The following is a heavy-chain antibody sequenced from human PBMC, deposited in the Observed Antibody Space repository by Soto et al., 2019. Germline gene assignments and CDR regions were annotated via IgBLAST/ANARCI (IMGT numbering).Heavy chain of an antibody. CDR3: AKVSHDILTGYNYYFDY. V-gene: IGHV3-9*01. Sequence: EVQLVESGGGLVQPGRSLRLSCAASGFTFDDYAMHWVRQAPGKGLEWVSGISWNSGSIGYADSVKGRFTISRDNAKNSLYLQMNSLRAEDTALYYCAKVSHDILTGYNYYFDYWGQGTLVTVSS. CDR2: ISWNSGSI. J-gene: IGHJ4*02. D-gene: IGHD3-9*01. CDR1: GFTFDDYA.